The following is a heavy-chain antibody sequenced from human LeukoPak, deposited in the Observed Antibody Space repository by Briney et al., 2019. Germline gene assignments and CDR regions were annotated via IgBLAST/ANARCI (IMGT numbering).Heavy chain of an antibody. V-gene: IGHV1-8*01. CDR2: MNPNGDNT. CDR3: ARDGYSGSYYVYYYYYMDV. D-gene: IGHD1-26*01. Sequence: GASVKVSCKASGYTFTSYDINWVRQATGQGLEWMGWMNPNGDNTGYAQKFQARVTMTRNTSISTAYMELSSLRSEDTAVYYCARDGYSGSYYVYYYYYMDVWGKGTTVTVSS. CDR1: GYTFTSYD. J-gene: IGHJ6*03.